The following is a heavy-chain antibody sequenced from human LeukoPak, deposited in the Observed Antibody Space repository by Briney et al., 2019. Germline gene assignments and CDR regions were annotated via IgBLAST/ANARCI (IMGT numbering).Heavy chain of an antibody. Sequence: GESLKISCQGSGYSINNYWIGWVRQMPGKGLEWMGIIYPADSDIRYSPSFQGQVTISADKSISTAYLQWSSLKASDTAMYYCARQEYCSGGSCYTWFDPWGQGTLVTVSS. CDR3: ARQEYCSGGSCYTWFDP. CDR2: IYPADSDI. J-gene: IGHJ5*02. CDR1: GYSINNYW. V-gene: IGHV5-51*01. D-gene: IGHD2-15*01.